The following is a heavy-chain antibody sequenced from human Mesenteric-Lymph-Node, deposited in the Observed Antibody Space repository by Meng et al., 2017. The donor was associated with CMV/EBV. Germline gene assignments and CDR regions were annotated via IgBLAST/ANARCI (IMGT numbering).Heavy chain of an antibody. Sequence: GESLKISCTASGIIFHNYPMNWVRQAPGKGLEWVGSISFDGDNKYYADSVEGRFTISRDNAKNSLYLQMNSLRVEDTAMYYCARDLKNTSYYDSGSSFDYWGQGTLVTVSS. CDR1: GIIFHNYP. J-gene: IGHJ4*02. D-gene: IGHD3-10*01. CDR3: ARDLKNTSYYDSGSSFDY. V-gene: IGHV3-30-3*01. CDR2: ISFDGDNK.